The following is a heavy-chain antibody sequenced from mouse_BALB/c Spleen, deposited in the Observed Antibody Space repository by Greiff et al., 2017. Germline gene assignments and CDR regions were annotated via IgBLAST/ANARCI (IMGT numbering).Heavy chain of an antibody. CDR3: ARLALDSSGYGFAY. CDR1: GYTFTSYW. V-gene: IGHV1-7*01. CDR2: INPSTGYT. Sequence: VKLQESGAELAKPGASVKMSCKASGYTFTSYWMHWVKQRPGQGLEWIGYINPSTGYTEYNQKFKDKATLTADKSSSTAYMQLSSLTSEDSAVYYCARLALDSSGYGFAYWGQGTLVTVSA. J-gene: IGHJ3*01. D-gene: IGHD3-2*01.